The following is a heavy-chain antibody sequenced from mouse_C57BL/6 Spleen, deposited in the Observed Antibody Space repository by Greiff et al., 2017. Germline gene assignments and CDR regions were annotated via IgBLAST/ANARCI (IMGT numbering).Heavy chain of an antibody. CDR2: ISDGSSYT. V-gene: IGHV5-4*01. CDR3: AREGYFDY. J-gene: IGHJ2*01. Sequence: EVMLVESGGGLVKPGGSLKLSCAASGFTFSSYAMSWVRQTPEKRLEWVATISDGSSYTYYPDNVKGRFTISRDNAKNNLYLQMSHLKSEDTAMYYCAREGYFDYWGQGTTLTVSS. CDR1: GFTFSSYA.